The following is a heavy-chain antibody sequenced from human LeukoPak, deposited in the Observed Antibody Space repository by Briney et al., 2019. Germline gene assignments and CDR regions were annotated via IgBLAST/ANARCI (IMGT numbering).Heavy chain of an antibody. D-gene: IGHD5-18*01. J-gene: IGHJ4*02. CDR3: ARRSGGGYSYVFVY. CDR1: GGSISSYY. Sequence: SETLSLTCTVSGGSISSYYWSWIRQPPGKGLEWIGYIYYSGSTNYNPSLKSRVTISVDTSKNQFSLKLSSVTAADTAVYYCARRSGGGYSYVFVYWGQGTLVTVSS. V-gene: IGHV4-59*08. CDR2: IYYSGST.